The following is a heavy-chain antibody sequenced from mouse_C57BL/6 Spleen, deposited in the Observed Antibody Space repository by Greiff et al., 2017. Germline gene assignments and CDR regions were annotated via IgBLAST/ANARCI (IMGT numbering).Heavy chain of an antibody. J-gene: IGHJ4*01. Sequence: VKLMESGAELVRPGASVTLSCKASGYTFTDYEMHWVKQTPVHGLEWIGAIDPETGGTAYNQKFKGKAILTADKSSSTAYMELRSLTSEDSAVYYCTDSSGYPHYAMDYWGQGTSVTVSS. CDR1: GYTFTDYE. CDR2: IDPETGGT. V-gene: IGHV1-15*01. D-gene: IGHD3-2*02. CDR3: TDSSGYPHYAMDY.